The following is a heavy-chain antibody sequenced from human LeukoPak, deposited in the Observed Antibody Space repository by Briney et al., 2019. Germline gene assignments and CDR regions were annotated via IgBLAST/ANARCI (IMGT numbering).Heavy chain of an antibody. CDR3: ARVVTTSED. CDR1: GFTFSSYW. J-gene: IGHJ4*02. CDR2: INSDGSNT. D-gene: IGHD1-14*01. V-gene: IGHV3-74*01. Sequence: GGSLRLSCAASGFTFSSYWMHWVRQAPGKGLVWVSRINSDGSNTSYADSVKGRFMISRDNAKNTMYLQMNSLRAEDTAVYYCARVVTTSEDWGQGTLVTVSS.